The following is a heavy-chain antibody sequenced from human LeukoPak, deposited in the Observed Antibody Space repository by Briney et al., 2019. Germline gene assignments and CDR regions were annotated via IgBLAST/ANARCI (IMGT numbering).Heavy chain of an antibody. V-gene: IGHV3-53*01. CDR2: SYSGGDT. D-gene: IGHD1-1*01. Sequence: GGSLRLSCAASGFTVSRNYMSWVRQAPGKGLEWVSVSYSGGDTYCPDYVKGRFTVSRDNPKNTVYLQMNSLRAEDTAVYFCARSPVLDRNDWSFADWGQGTLVTVSS. CDR3: ARSPVLDRNDWSFAD. J-gene: IGHJ4*02. CDR1: GFTVSRNY.